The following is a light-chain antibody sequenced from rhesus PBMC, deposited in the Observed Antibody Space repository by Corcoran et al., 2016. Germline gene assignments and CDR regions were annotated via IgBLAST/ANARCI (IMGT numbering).Light chain of an antibody. CDR3: LQHNIYPWT. Sequence: DIQMTQSPSSLSASVGDTVTITCRASQGISSYLIWFQQNPGQAPRLLIYATSTLESGVPSRLSGSGSETEFTITISSLQPEDFALYYFLQHNIYPWTFGQGTRVEIK. J-gene: IGKJ1*01. V-gene: IGKV1-28*01. CDR1: QGISSY. CDR2: ATS.